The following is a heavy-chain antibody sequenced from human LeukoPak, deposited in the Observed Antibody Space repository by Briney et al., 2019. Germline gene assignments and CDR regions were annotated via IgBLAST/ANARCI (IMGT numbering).Heavy chain of an antibody. V-gene: IGHV3-7*01. J-gene: IGHJ4*02. Sequence: GGSLRLSCAASGFTFSSYWMSWVRQAPGKGLEWVANIKQDGSEKYYVDSVKGRFTISRDNAKNSLYLQMNSLRAEDTAVYYCARDAAYGYDRFDYWGQGTQVTVSS. CDR3: ARDAAYGYDRFDY. CDR1: GFTFSSYW. CDR2: IKQDGSEK. D-gene: IGHD5-18*01.